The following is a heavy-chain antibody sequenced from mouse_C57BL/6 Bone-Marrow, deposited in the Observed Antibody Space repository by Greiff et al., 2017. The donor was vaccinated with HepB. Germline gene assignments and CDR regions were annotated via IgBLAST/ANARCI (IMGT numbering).Heavy chain of an antibody. Sequence: VQLKESGPGLVAPSQSLSITCTVSVFSLTSYAISWVRQPPGKGLEWLGVIWTGGSTNYNSAHKSRLSISKDNSKSQVFLKMNSLQTDDTARYYCARNGIITTVVGYWYFDVWGTGTTVTVSS. CDR2: IWTGGST. CDR1: VFSLTSYA. J-gene: IGHJ1*03. CDR3: ARNGIITTVVGYWYFDV. V-gene: IGHV2-9-1*01. D-gene: IGHD1-1*01.